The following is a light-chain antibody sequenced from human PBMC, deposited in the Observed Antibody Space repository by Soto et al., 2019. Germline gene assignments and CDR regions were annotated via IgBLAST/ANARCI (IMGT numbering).Light chain of an antibody. CDR3: CSFALRSTLI. J-gene: IGLJ2*01. Sequence: QSALTQPASVSGSPGQSITISCTGTSSDVGAYNFVSWHQQHPGKAPKLMIYNVYDRPSGISYRFSGSKSGNTASLTISGLQAEDEADYYCCSFALRSTLIFGGGTKVTVL. CDR1: SSDVGAYNF. V-gene: IGLV2-14*03. CDR2: NVY.